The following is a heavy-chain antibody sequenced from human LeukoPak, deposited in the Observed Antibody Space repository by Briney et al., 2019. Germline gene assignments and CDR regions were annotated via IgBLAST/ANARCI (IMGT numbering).Heavy chain of an antibody. CDR3: AKTGELRDYYYYYYMDV. CDR2: IRYDGSNK. V-gene: IGHV3-30*02. D-gene: IGHD1-7*01. J-gene: IGHJ6*03. CDR1: GFTFSSYG. Sequence: PGGSLRLSCAASGFTFSSYGMHWVRQAPGKGLEWVAFIRYDGSNKYYADSVKGRFTISRDNSKNTLYLQMNSLRAEDTAVYYCAKTGELRDYYYYYYMDVWGKGTTVTVSS.